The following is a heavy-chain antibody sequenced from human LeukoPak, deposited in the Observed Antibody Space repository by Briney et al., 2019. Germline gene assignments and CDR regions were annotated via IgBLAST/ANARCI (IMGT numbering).Heavy chain of an antibody. V-gene: IGHV3-30*02. CDR2: IRYDGSNK. CDR3: ARDRSTMVRDAFDI. Sequence: PGGSLRLSCAASGFTFSSYGMHWVRQAPGKGLEWVAFIRYDGSNKYYADSVKGRFTISRDNAKNSLYLQMNSLRAEDTAVYYCARDRSTMVRDAFDIWGQGTMVTVSS. CDR1: GFTFSSYG. J-gene: IGHJ3*02. D-gene: IGHD3-10*01.